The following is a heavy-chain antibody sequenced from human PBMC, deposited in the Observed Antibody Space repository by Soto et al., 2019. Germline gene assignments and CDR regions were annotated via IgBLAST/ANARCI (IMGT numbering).Heavy chain of an antibody. CDR3: ARLTIYYYYMDV. D-gene: IGHD3-3*01. Sequence: PSETLSLTCTVSGGSISSSNYYWGWIRQPPGKGLEWIGSIYHSGSTYYNPSLKSPVTISVDTSKNQFSLKLNSVTAADTAVYYCARLTIYYYYMDVWGKGTTVTVSS. CDR1: GGSISSSNYY. CDR2: IYHSGST. J-gene: IGHJ6*03. V-gene: IGHV4-39*01.